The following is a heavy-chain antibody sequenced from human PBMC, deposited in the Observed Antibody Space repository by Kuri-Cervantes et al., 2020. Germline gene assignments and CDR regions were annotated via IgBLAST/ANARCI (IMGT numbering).Heavy chain of an antibody. J-gene: IGHJ4*02. D-gene: IGHD5-24*01. CDR3: ASLSSKMATTGGY. V-gene: IGHV3-11*04. Sequence: GESLKISCGASGFNFSDYYMSWVRQAPGKGLEWVSYISSSSSTIYYADSVKGRFTISRDNAKNSLYLQMNSLRDEDTAVYYCASLSSKMATTGGYWGQGTLVTVSS. CDR1: GFNFSDYY. CDR2: ISSSSSTI.